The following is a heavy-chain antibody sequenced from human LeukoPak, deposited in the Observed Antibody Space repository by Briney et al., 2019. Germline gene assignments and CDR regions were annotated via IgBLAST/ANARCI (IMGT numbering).Heavy chain of an antibody. CDR2: ISSAGGII. CDR1: GFTFSDYY. V-gene: IGHV3-11*04. Sequence: GGPLRLSCAASGFTFSDYYISWIRQAPGKGLEWVSYISSAGGIIYYADSVKGRFTISRDNAKNSLFLQMNSLRAEDTAVYYCARMMSAIDYWGQGTLVTVSS. J-gene: IGHJ4*02. D-gene: IGHD3-16*01. CDR3: ARMMSAIDY.